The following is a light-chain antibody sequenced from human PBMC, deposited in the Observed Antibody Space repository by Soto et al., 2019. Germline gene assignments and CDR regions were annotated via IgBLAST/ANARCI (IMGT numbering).Light chain of an antibody. CDR3: QQYSNWPPYT. J-gene: IGKJ2*01. Sequence: EIVMTQSPATLSVSPGERATLSCRASQSVSSKLAWYQQKPGQAPRLLIYAASTRATGIPARFSGSGSGTEFTLTITSLQSEDFAVYYSQQYSNWPPYTFGQGTKLEIK. CDR1: QSVSSK. V-gene: IGKV3-15*01. CDR2: AAS.